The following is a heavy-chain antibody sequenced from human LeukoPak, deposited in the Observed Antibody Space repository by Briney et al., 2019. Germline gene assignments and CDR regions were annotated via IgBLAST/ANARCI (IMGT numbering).Heavy chain of an antibody. CDR1: GGSISSYY. CDR3: ARHSGLGAYNWFDP. CDR2: IYYSGST. J-gene: IGHJ5*02. V-gene: IGHV4-59*08. Sequence: SETVSLTCSVSGGSISSYYWSWIRQPPGKGLEWIGYIYYSGSTNYNPSLKSRVTISVDTSKNQFSLKLSSVTAADTAVYYCARHSGLGAYNWFDPWGQGTLVTVSS. D-gene: IGHD1-26*01.